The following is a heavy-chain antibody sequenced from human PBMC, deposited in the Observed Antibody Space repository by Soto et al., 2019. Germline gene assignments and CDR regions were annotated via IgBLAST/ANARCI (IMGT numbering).Heavy chain of an antibody. Sequence: SLRLSCVGSGFTFDDFAMHWVRQAPGKGLEWVSGISWNGAIIGYADSVSGRFTISRDNAKNSLYLHMKGLRHEDTALYYCAKDTTGTGWLFDSWGQGTLVTVSS. V-gene: IGHV3-9*01. CDR3: AKDTTGTGWLFDS. D-gene: IGHD6-19*01. CDR1: GFTFDDFA. CDR2: ISWNGAII. J-gene: IGHJ4*01.